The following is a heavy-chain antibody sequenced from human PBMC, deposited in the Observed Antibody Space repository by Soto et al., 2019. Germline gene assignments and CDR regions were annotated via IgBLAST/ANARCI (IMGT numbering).Heavy chain of an antibody. V-gene: IGHV3-7*01. J-gene: IGHJ6*02. CDR3: ARVDYGDYDYGMDV. CDR2: IKQDGSEK. Sequence: EVQLVESGGGLVQPGGSLRLSCAASGFTFSSHWMSWVRQAPGKGLEWVANIKQDGSEKYYVDSVKGRFTISRDNAKNSLYLQMNSLRAEDTAVYYCARVDYGDYDYGMDVWGQGTTVTVSS. D-gene: IGHD4-17*01. CDR1: GFTFSSHW.